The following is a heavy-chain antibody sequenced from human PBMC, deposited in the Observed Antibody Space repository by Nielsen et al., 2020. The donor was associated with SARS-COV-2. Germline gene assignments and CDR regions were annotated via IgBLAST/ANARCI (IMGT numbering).Heavy chain of an antibody. Sequence: GESLKISCAASGFTFSSYWMSWVRQAPGKGLEWVANIKYDGSEKYYVDSVKGRFTISRDNAKNSLYLQMNSLRAEDTALYYCAGHGDYVAYWGQGTLVTVSS. V-gene: IGHV3-7*03. J-gene: IGHJ4*02. CDR3: AGHGDYVAY. D-gene: IGHD4-17*01. CDR1: GFTFSSYW. CDR2: IKYDGSEK.